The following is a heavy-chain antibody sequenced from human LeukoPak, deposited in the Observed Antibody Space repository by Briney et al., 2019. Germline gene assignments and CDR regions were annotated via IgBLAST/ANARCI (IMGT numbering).Heavy chain of an antibody. CDR3: ARGRKRFNSSGRDAFDI. J-gene: IGHJ3*02. CDR1: GYTFTGYY. D-gene: IGHD6-19*01. V-gene: IGHV1-2*02. Sequence: GASVKVSRKASGYTFTGYYMHWVRQAPGQGLEWMGWINPNSGGTNYAQKFQGRVTMTRDTSISTAYMELSRLRSDDTAVYYCARGRKRFNSSGRDAFDIWGQGTMVTVSS. CDR2: INPNSGGT.